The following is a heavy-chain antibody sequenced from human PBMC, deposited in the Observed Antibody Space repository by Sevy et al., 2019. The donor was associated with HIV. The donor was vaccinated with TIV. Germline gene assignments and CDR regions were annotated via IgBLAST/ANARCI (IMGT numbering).Heavy chain of an antibody. J-gene: IGHJ6*03. Sequence: SETLSLTCTVSGGSISSYYWSWIRQPPGKGLEWIGYIYYSGSTNYNPSLKSRVTISVDTSKNQFSLKLSSVTAADTAVYYCARQQGRRGGLYYYYYYMDVWGKGTTVTVSS. V-gene: IGHV4-59*08. CDR3: ARQQGRRGGLYYYYYYMDV. D-gene: IGHD3-16*01. CDR2: IYYSGST. CDR1: GGSISSYY.